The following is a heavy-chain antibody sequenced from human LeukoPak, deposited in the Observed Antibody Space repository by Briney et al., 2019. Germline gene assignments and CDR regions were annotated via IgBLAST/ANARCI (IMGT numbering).Heavy chain of an antibody. V-gene: IGHV3-23*01. CDR1: GITFRSYA. Sequence: GGSQRLSCAASGITFRSYAMSWVRQARGKGLEWVSAINGDGGSTYYADSVKGRFTISRDNSNNTLFLQMNSLRVEDTAVYYCAKWGAQSGSYRVVDCWGRGTLVTVSS. J-gene: IGHJ4*02. D-gene: IGHD3-10*01. CDR3: AKWGAQSGSYRVVDC. CDR2: INGDGGST.